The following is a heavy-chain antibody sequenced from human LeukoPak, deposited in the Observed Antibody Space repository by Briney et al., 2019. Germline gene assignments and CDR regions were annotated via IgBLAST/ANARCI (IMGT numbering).Heavy chain of an antibody. CDR2: IWYDGSNK. V-gene: IGHV3-33*01. CDR1: GFTFSSYG. J-gene: IGHJ6*02. CDR3: ARGWGYYYGSGSPNSMDV. D-gene: IGHD3-10*01. Sequence: GGSLRLSCASSGFTFSSYGMHWVRQAPGKGLEWVAVIWYDGSNKYYADSVKGRFTISRDNSKNTLYLQMNSLRAEDTAVYYCARGWGYYYGSGSPNSMDVWGQGTTVTVSS.